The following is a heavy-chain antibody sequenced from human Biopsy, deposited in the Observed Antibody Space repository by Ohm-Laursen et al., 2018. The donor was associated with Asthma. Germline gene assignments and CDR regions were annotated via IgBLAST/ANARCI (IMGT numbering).Heavy chain of an antibody. CDR3: TRHNDY. J-gene: IGHJ4*01. V-gene: IGHV2-70*04. Sequence: TQTLTLTCSFSGFSLSSSGANVNWIRRPPGKALEWLARIDWEEDKFYSTSLRTRLTISKGSSEDQVVLTMTNMGPVDTATYYCTRHNDYWGSGILVTVSS. CDR1: GFSLSSSGAN. D-gene: IGHD1-14*01. CDR2: IDWEEDK.